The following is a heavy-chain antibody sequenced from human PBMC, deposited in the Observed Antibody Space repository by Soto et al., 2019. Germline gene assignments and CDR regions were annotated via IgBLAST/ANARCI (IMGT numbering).Heavy chain of an antibody. V-gene: IGHV1-8*01. Sequence: QVQLVQSGAEVKKPGASVKVSCKASGYTFTSYDINWVRQATGQGLEWMGWMNPNSGNTGYAQKFQGRVTMTRNTSISTAYMELSSLRSEDTAVYYCARATYYDFWSGYYSSYSSYYYYMDVWGKGTTVTVSS. CDR3: ARATYYDFWSGYYSSYSSYYYYMDV. CDR2: MNPNSGNT. J-gene: IGHJ6*03. D-gene: IGHD3-3*01. CDR1: GYTFTSYD.